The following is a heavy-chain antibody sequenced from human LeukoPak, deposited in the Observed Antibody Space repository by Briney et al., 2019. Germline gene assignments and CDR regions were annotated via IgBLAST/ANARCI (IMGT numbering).Heavy chain of an antibody. CDR2: IYYSGST. Sequence: SETLSLTCTVSGGSLSSYYWSWIRQPPGKGLEGIGYIYYSGSTNYNPSLKSRVTISVDTSKNQFSLKLSSVTAADTAVYYCARNSGYVDYWGQGTLVTVSS. CDR1: GGSLSSYY. CDR3: ARNSGYVDY. D-gene: IGHD1-26*01. V-gene: IGHV4-59*08. J-gene: IGHJ4*02.